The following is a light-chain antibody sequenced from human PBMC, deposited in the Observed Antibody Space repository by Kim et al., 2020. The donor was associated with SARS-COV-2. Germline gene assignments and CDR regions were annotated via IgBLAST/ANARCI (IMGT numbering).Light chain of an antibody. Sequence: SYELTQPPSVSVAPGKTARITCVGNSIGSKSVHWYQQKPGQAPVLVINYDSDRPSGIPERFSGSNSGNTATLTISRVEAGDEADYYCQVWDSSSDHRVVFGGGTQLTVL. CDR1: SIGSKS. V-gene: IGLV3-21*04. J-gene: IGLJ2*01. CDR3: QVWDSSSDHRVV. CDR2: YDS.